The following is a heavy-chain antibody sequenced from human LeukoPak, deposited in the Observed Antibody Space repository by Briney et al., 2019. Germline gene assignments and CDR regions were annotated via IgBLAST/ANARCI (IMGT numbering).Heavy chain of an antibody. Sequence: ASVKVSCKASGYTFTGYYMHWVRQAPGQGLEWMGWINPNSGGTNYAQKFQGRVTMTRDTSISTAYMELSRLRSDDTAVYYCARAKRARAAAGDYWGQGTLVTVSS. CDR2: INPNSGGT. V-gene: IGHV1-2*02. CDR3: ARAKRARAAAGDY. J-gene: IGHJ4*02. D-gene: IGHD6-13*01. CDR1: GYTFTGYY.